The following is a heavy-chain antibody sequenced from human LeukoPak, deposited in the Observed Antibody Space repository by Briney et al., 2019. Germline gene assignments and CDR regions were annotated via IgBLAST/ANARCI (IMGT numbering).Heavy chain of an antibody. CDR2: IYSGGST. CDR1: GITVSSNY. J-gene: IGHJ4*02. CDR3: ARGLYYFDTSGYLYY. D-gene: IGHD3-22*01. V-gene: IGHV3-53*01. Sequence: GGSLRLSCAASGITVSSNYMSWVRQAPGKGLEWVSVIYSGGSTYYADSVKGRFTISRDNSKNTLYLQMNSLRAEDTAVYYCARGLYYFDTSGYLYYWGQGTLVTVSS.